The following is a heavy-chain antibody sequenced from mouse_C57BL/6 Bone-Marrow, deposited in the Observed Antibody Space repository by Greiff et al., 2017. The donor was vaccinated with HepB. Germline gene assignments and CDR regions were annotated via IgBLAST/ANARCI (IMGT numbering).Heavy chain of an antibody. CDR2: ISSGSSTI. D-gene: IGHD1-1*01. Sequence: EVQRVESGGGLVKPGGSLKLSCAASGFTFSDYGMHWVRQAPEKGLEWVAYISSGSSTIYYADTVKGRFTISRDNAKNTLFLQMTSLRSEDTAMYYCARWISYYYGSSYEDWYFDVWGTGTTVTVSS. CDR1: GFTFSDYG. J-gene: IGHJ1*03. V-gene: IGHV5-17*01. CDR3: ARWISYYYGSSYEDWYFDV.